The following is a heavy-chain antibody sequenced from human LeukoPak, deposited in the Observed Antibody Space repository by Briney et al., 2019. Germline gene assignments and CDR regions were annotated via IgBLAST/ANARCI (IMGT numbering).Heavy chain of an antibody. V-gene: IGHV3-30*02. J-gene: IGHJ5*02. Sequence: PGGSLRLSCAASGFTFRTYWMHWVRQAPGKGLEWVAFTRYDGSNKYYADSVKGRFTISRDNSKNMLYLQMNNLRAEDTAVYYCAKKIRIAARTGSGNWFDPWGQGTLVTVSS. CDR2: TRYDGSNK. CDR1: GFTFRTYW. CDR3: AKKIRIAARTGSGNWFDP. D-gene: IGHD6-6*01.